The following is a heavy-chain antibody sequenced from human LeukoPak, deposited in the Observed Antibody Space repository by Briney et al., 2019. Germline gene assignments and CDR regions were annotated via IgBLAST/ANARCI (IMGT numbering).Heavy chain of an antibody. J-gene: IGHJ6*03. V-gene: IGHV4-4*07. CDR1: GGSISSYY. D-gene: IGHD3-22*01. CDR3: TRGSIAYYYMDV. Sequence: SETLSLTCTVSGGSISSYYWSWIRQPAGKGLEWIGRIYTSGSTYYNPSLKSRLTMSVDTSKNQFSLKLSSVTAADTAVYYCTRGSIAYYYMDVWGKGTTVTISS. CDR2: IYTSGST.